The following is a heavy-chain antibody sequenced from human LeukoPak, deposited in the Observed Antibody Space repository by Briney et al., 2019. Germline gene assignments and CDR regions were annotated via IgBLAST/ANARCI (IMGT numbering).Heavy chain of an antibody. CDR1: EITLSSYG. CDR2: IKQDGSEK. V-gene: IGHV3-7*01. CDR3: ARDSVTRLQSPSY. Sequence: PGGSLRLSCAASEITLSSYGVSWVRQAPGKGLEWVANIKQDGSEKYYVDSVKGRFTISRDNAKNSLYLQMNSLRAEDAAVYYCARDSVTRLQSPSYWGQGTLVTVSS. D-gene: IGHD5-18*01. J-gene: IGHJ4*02.